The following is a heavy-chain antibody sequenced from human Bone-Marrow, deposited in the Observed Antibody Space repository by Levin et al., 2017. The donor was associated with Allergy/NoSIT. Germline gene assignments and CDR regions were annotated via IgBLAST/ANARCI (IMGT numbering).Heavy chain of an antibody. Sequence: QPGGSLRLSCAASRFTFSTYWMHWVRQAPGKGLVWVSRIDTDGSITTYADSVKGRFTISRDNADNTLYLQMNSLRAEDTAVYYCARERPYTTGSRSWYFDLWGRGTLVTVSS. CDR1: RFTFSTYW. J-gene: IGHJ2*01. CDR2: IDTDGSIT. V-gene: IGHV3-74*01. D-gene: IGHD3-16*01. CDR3: ARERPYTTGSRSWYFDL.